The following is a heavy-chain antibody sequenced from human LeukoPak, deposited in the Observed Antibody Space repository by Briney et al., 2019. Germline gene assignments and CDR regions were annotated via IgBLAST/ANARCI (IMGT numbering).Heavy chain of an antibody. CDR1: GFTFSSYS. D-gene: IGHD5-18*01. J-gene: IGHJ4*02. CDR2: ISSSNGYI. CDR3: AREGTAVATNFDY. V-gene: IGHV3-21*01. Sequence: GGSLRLSCAASGFTFSSYSMNWVRQAPGKGLEWVSSISSSNGYIYYADSVKGRFTISRDNAKNSLYLQMDSLRAEDTAVYYCAREGTAVATNFDYWGQGTLVTVSS.